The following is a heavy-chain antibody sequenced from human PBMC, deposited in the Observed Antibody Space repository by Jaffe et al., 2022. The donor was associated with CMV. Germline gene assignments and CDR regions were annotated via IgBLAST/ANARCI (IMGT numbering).Heavy chain of an antibody. D-gene: IGHD6-13*01. CDR2: IYYSGST. CDR1: GGSISSYY. CDR3: ARGAGYSSSWYFLS. V-gene: IGHV4-59*01. J-gene: IGHJ4*02. Sequence: QVQLQESGPGLVKPSETLSLTCTVSGGSISSYYWSWIRQPPGKGLEWIGYIYYSGSTNYNPSLKSRVTISVDTSKNQFSLKLSSVTAADTAVYYCARGAGYSSSWYFLSWGQGTLVTVSS.